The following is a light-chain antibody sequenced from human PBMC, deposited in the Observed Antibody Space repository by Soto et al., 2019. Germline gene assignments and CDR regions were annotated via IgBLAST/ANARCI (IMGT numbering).Light chain of an antibody. Sequence: IQMTQSPSTLSGSVGDRVTITCRASQTISSWLAWYQQKPGKAPKLLSYKASTLKSGVPSRFRGSGSGTEFTLTISSLQPDDFETYYCQHYNSYSEAFGQGTKVDIK. J-gene: IGKJ1*01. V-gene: IGKV1-5*03. CDR3: QHYNSYSEA. CDR1: QTISSW. CDR2: KAS.